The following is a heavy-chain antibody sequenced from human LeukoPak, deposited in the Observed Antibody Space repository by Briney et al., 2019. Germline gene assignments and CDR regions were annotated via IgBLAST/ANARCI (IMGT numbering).Heavy chain of an antibody. V-gene: IGHV3-23*01. J-gene: IGHJ4*02. CDR2: ISGSGGNT. D-gene: IGHD1-26*01. Sequence: GGSLRLSCAGSGFTFRNYAMRWVRQAPGKGLEWVSDISGSGGNTYYADSVKGRFTISRDNAQNSLYLQMSSLRAEDTAVYYCARYTFLGGGYYNYYFDYWGQGTLVPVPS. CDR3: ARYTFLGGGYYNYYFDY. CDR1: GFTFRNYA.